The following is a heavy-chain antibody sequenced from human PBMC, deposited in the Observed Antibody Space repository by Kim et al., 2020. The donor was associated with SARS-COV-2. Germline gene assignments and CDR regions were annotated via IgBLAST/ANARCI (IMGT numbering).Heavy chain of an antibody. CDR2: IRFDGTNE. CDR3: TNVDY. J-gene: IGHJ4*02. Sequence: GGSLRLSCEASGFSFSSDDMHWVRQAPGKGLEWVAVIRFDGTNEYYADSVKGRFTISRDNSKKTLFLQMNSLRAEDTAVYYCTNVDYWGQGTLVTVSS. CDR1: GFSFSSDD. V-gene: IGHV3-33*06.